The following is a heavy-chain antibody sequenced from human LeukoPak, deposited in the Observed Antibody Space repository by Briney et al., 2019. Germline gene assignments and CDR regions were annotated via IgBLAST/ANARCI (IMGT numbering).Heavy chain of an antibody. CDR1: GGSISNYY. J-gene: IGHJ4*02. CDR3: ARRDTAMVHFDY. D-gene: IGHD5-18*01. CDR2: IYYSGST. V-gene: IGHV4-59*08. Sequence: SETLSLTCTVSGGSISNYYWSWIRQPPGKGLEWIGYIYYSGSTNYNPSLKSRVTISVDTSKNQFSLKLSSVTAADTAVYYCARRDTAMVHFDYWGQGTLVTVSS.